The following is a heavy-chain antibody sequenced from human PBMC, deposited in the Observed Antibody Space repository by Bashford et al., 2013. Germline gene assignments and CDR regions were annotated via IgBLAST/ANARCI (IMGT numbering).Heavy chain of an antibody. J-gene: IGHJ4*02. Sequence: WVRQMPGKGLEWVGRITSKANSYATAYAASVKGRFTISRDDSKNTAFLQMDSLKTEDTALYYCAGVQYTNNWYVDYWGQGTLVTVSS. V-gene: IGHV3-73*01. D-gene: IGHD6-13*01. CDR2: ITSKANSYAT. CDR3: AGVQYTNNWYVDY.